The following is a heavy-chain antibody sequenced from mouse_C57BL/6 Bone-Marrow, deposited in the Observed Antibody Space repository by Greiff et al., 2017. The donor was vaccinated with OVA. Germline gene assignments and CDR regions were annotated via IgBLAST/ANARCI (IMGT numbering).Heavy chain of an antibody. J-gene: IGHJ2*01. CDR2: IDPENGDT. V-gene: IGHV14-4*01. CDR1: GFNIKDDY. Sequence: EVMLVESGAELVRPGASVKLSCTASGFNIKDDYMHWVKQRPEQGLEWIGWIDPENGDTEYASKFQGKATITADTSSNTAYLQLSSLTSEDTAVYYCISTAQALDYWGQGTTLTVSS. CDR3: ISTAQALDY. D-gene: IGHD3-2*02.